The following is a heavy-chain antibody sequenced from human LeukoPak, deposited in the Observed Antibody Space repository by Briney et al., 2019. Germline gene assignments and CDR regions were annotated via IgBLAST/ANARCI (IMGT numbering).Heavy chain of an antibody. CDR1: GFTFSGYA. Sequence: PGGSLRLSCAASGFTFSGYAMSWVRQAPGKGLEWVSAITTSGDNAYYVDSVKGRFTMSRDNSKSTLYLQMNSLGADDTAVYYCARDHDNFFDYWGQGTLVSVST. CDR3: ARDHDNFFDY. V-gene: IGHV3-23*01. D-gene: IGHD3-9*01. J-gene: IGHJ4*02. CDR2: ITTSGDNA.